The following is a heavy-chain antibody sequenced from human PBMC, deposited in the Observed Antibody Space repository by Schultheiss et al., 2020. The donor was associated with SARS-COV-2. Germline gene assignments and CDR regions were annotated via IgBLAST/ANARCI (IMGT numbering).Heavy chain of an antibody. V-gene: IGHV3-30-3*01. D-gene: IGHD4-23*01. J-gene: IGHJ6*02. CDR1: GFTFSSYG. CDR2: ITYDGSNK. CDR3: AIDDGGNSGRYYYYYGMDV. Sequence: GGSLRLSCAASGFTFSSYGMHWVRQAPGKGLEWVAGITYDGSNKYYADSVKGRFTISRDNAKNSLYLQMNSLRAEDTAVYYCAIDDGGNSGRYYYYYGMDVWGQGTTVTVSS.